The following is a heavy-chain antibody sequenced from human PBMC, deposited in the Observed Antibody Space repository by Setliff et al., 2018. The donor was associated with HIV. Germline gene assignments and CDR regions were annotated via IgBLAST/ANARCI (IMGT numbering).Heavy chain of an antibody. CDR1: GYTFTSYG. CDR3: ARPTGYYGSGSYDY. CDR2: ISAYNGNT. Sequence: GASVKVSCKASGYTFTSYGISGVRQAPGQGLEWMGWISAYNGNTNYAQKLQGRVTMTTDTSTSTAYMELRSLRSDDTAVYYCARPTGYYGSGSYDYWGQGTLVTVSS. D-gene: IGHD3-10*01. J-gene: IGHJ4*02. V-gene: IGHV1-18*01.